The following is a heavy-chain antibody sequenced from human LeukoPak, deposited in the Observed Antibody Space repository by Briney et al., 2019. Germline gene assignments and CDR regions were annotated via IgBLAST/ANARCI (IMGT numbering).Heavy chain of an antibody. V-gene: IGHV7-4-1*02. D-gene: IGHD7-27*01. CDR2: INTNTGNP. CDR3: ARVARPANWGTYNWFDP. J-gene: IGHJ5*02. CDR1: GYTFTSYA. Sequence: ASVKVSCKASGYTFTSYAMNWVRQAPGQGLEWMGWINTNTGNPTYAQGFTGRFVFSLDTSVSTAYLQISSLKAEDTAVYYCARVARPANWGTYNWFDPWGQGTLVTVSS.